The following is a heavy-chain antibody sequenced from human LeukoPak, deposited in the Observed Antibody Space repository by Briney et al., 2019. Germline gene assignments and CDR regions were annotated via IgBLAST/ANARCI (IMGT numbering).Heavy chain of an antibody. CDR3: AREVVVPAAIWGLVDY. D-gene: IGHD2-2*01. V-gene: IGHV3-23*01. Sequence: LAGASLRLSCAASGFIFSNYAMSWVRQAPGKGLEWVSAIGGRDGGTYYADSVKGRFTISRDNAKNSLYLQMNSLRAEDTAVYYCAREVVVPAAIWGLVDYWGQGTLVTVSS. J-gene: IGHJ4*02. CDR2: IGGRDGGT. CDR1: GFIFSNYA.